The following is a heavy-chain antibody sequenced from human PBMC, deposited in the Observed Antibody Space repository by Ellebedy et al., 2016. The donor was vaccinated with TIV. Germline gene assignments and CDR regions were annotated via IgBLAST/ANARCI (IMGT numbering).Heavy chain of an antibody. CDR2: IRNDGTDK. CDR1: GFTYDIFW. J-gene: IGHJ4*02. D-gene: IGHD1-20*01. V-gene: IGHV3-7*04. Sequence: PGGSLRLSCEAYGFTYDIFWMSWVRQAPGQGLEWVANIRNDGTDKYYVDSVKGRFTISRDNARNSLYLQMNSLSAEETAVYYSARDNWNGLASDYWGQGTLVTVSS. CDR3: ARDNWNGLASDY.